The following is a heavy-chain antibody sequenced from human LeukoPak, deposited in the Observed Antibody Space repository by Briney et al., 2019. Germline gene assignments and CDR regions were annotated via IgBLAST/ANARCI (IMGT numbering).Heavy chain of an antibody. CDR2: INHSGST. Sequence: SETLSLTCAVYGGSFSGYYWSWIRQPPGKGLEWIGEINHSGSTNYNPSLKSRVTISVDTSKNQFSLKLSSVTAADTAVYYCARDYGDPVQPFDYWGQGTLVTVSS. CDR3: ARDYGDPVQPFDY. V-gene: IGHV4-34*01. CDR1: GGSFSGYY. J-gene: IGHJ4*02. D-gene: IGHD4-17*01.